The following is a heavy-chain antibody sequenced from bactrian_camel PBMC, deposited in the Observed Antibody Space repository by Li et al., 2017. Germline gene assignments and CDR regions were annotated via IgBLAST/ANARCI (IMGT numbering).Heavy chain of an antibody. Sequence: VQLVESGGGSVQAGGSLRLSCAVSGYIFSNCAMGWYRQVPGKERELVSTIRTSRTTTYAESVKGRFTISLDNQDKDNITLYLQMNVLKAEDTAVYYCAAETRARFYGRGISTTHCRWDYWGQGTQVTVS. D-gene: IGHD5*01. CDR2: IRTSRTT. J-gene: IGHJ4*01. CDR3: AAETRARFYGRGISTTHCRWDY. V-gene: IGHV3S53*01. CDR1: GYIFSNCA.